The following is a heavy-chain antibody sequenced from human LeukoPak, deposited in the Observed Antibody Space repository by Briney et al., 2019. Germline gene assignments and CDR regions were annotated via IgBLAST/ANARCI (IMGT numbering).Heavy chain of an antibody. V-gene: IGHV4-59*12. CDR2: IYYSGST. D-gene: IGHD3-10*01. CDR3: ARDNRGMGDY. J-gene: IGHJ4*02. Sequence: PSETLSLTCTVSGGSISSYYWSWIRQPPGKGLEWIGYIYYSGSTNYNPSLKSRVTISVDTSKNQFSLKLSSVTAADTAVYYCARDNRGMGDYWGQGTLVTVSS. CDR1: GGSISSYY.